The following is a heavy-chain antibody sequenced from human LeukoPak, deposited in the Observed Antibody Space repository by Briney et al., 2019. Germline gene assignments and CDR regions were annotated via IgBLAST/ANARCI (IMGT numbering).Heavy chain of an antibody. D-gene: IGHD1-1*01. CDR1: GFTFSTYW. V-gene: IGHV3-7*04. CDR2: IKEDGSAT. Sequence: AGGSLTLSCAASGFTFSTYWITWVRQAPGKGPEWVANIKEDGSATYYVDSVKGRFTISRDNAKKSLYLQMNSLRAEDTAVYYCARDSPGYLAYDSWGQGTLVTVSS. J-gene: IGHJ4*02. CDR3: ARDSPGYLAYDS.